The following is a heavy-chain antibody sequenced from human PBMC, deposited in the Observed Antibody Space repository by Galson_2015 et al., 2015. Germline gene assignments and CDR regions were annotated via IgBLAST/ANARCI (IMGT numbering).Heavy chain of an antibody. V-gene: IGHV3-23*01. D-gene: IGHD6-19*01. J-gene: IGHJ2*01. Sequence: SLRLSCAASGFTFSSYAMSWVRQAPGKGLEWVSAISGSGGSTYYADSVKGRFTISRDNSKNTLYLQMNSLRAEDTAVYYCAKDSSGWSAVRYFDLWGRGTLVTVSS. CDR1: GFTFSSYA. CDR2: ISGSGGST. CDR3: AKDSSGWSAVRYFDL.